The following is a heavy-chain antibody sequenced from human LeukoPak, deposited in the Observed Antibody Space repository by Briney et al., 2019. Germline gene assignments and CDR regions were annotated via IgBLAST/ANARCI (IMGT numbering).Heavy chain of an antibody. J-gene: IGHJ6*02. CDR1: GFTVSSNY. Sequence: GGSLRLSCAASGFTVSSNYMSWVRQAPGKGLEWASVIYSGGSTYYADSVKGRFTISRDNSKNTLYLQMNSLRAEDTAVYYCGRDSEGGGMDVWGQGTTVTVSS. D-gene: IGHD1-26*01. CDR3: GRDSEGGGMDV. V-gene: IGHV3-53*01. CDR2: IYSGGST.